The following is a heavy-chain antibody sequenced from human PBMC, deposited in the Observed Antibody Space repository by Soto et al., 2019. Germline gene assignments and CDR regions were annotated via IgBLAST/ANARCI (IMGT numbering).Heavy chain of an antibody. CDR2: ISWNSGDI. D-gene: IGHD2-2*03. Sequence: EVQLVESGGGSVQPGRSLRLSCAASGFSFDDYGMHWVRQGPGKGQEWVSGISWNSGDIYYADSVKGRFTISRDNAKRSLYLQMNSLRTEDTALYYCAKDNDLDRDGPFDYWGQGILVTVSS. CDR3: AKDNDLDRDGPFDY. V-gene: IGHV3-9*01. CDR1: GFSFDDYG. J-gene: IGHJ4*02.